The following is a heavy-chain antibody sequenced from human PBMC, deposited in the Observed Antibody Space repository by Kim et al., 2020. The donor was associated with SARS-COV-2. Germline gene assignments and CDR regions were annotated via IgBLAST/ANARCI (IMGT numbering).Heavy chain of an antibody. CDR2: ISYDGSNK. J-gene: IGHJ6*02. D-gene: IGHD6-13*01. V-gene: IGHV3-30*18. CDR1: GFTFSSYG. CDR3: AKECLSSWVTRIYYYYYGMDV. Sequence: GGSLRLSCAASGFTFSSYGMHWVRQAPGKGLEWVAVISYDGSNKYYADSVKGRFTISRDNSKNTLYLQMNSLRAEDTAVYYCAKECLSSWVTRIYYYYYGMDVWGQGTTVTVSS.